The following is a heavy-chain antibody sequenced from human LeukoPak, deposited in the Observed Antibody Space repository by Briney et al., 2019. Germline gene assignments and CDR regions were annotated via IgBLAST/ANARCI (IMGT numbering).Heavy chain of an antibody. CDR3: ARDPRGIVGANHNWFDP. V-gene: IGHV4-4*07. Sequence: PSETLSLTCIVSGGSISSYYWSWIRQPAGKGLEWIGRIYASGSTNYNPSLKSRVTMSVDTSKSQFSLKLISVTAADTAVYYCARDPRGIVGANHNWFDPWGQGTLVTVS. J-gene: IGHJ5*02. CDR1: GGSISSYY. D-gene: IGHD1-26*01. CDR2: IYASGST.